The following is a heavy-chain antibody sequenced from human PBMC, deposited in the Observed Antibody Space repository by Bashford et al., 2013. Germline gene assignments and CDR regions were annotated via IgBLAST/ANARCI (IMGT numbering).Heavy chain of an antibody. Sequence: GESLKISCKGSGYSFTSNWISWVRQMPGKGLEWMGRIDPSDSYTNYSPSFQGHVTISADKSISTAYLQWSSLKASDTAMYYCARGPDSSGYPDYVGQGTLVTVSS. CDR3: ARGPDSSGYPDY. CDR1: GYSFTSNW. V-gene: IGHV5-10-1*01. D-gene: IGHD3-22*01. J-gene: IGHJ4*02. CDR2: IDPSDSYT.